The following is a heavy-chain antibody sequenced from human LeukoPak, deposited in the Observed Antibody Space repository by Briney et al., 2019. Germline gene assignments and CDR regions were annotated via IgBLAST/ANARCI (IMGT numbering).Heavy chain of an antibody. CDR1: GITFSNYV. CDR2: ISGGGRNT. D-gene: IGHD4-17*01. V-gene: IGHV3-23*01. Sequence: GGSLRLSCAASGITFSNYVMSWVRHAPGKGLEWVSAISGGGRNTYYAASVKGRFTISRDNSKNMLHLQMNSLRAEDTAVYYCAKDRTSMVTTGLDYWGQGTLVTVSS. CDR3: AKDRTSMVTTGLDY. J-gene: IGHJ4*02.